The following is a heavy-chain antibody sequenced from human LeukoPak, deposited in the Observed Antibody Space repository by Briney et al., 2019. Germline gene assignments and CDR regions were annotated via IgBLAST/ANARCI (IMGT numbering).Heavy chain of an antibody. J-gene: IGHJ4*02. CDR1: GFTFSSYS. CDR3: ARAVYCSSTSCYRGYFDY. CDR2: ISSSSSYI. D-gene: IGHD2-2*01. V-gene: IGHV3-21*01. Sequence: GGSLRLSCAASGFTFSSYSMNWVRQAPGKGLEWVSSISSSSSYIYYADSVKGRFTISRDNAKNSLYLQMNSLRAEDTAVYYCARAVYCSSTSCYRGYFDYWGQGTLDSVSS.